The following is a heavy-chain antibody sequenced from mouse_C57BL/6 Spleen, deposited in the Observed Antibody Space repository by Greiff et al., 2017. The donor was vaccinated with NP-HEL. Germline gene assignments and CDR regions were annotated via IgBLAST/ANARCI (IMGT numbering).Heavy chain of an antibody. CDR2: IDPNSGGT. CDR3: ASRYSGYDGTGYAMDY. V-gene: IGHV1-72*01. D-gene: IGHD2-2*01. Sequence: VQLQQPGAELVKPGASVKLSCKASGYTFTSYWMHWVKQRPGRGLEWIGRIDPNSGGTKYNEKFKSKATLTVDKSSSTAYMQLSSLTSEDSAVYYSASRYSGYDGTGYAMDYWGKGASVTVAS. CDR1: GYTFTSYW. J-gene: IGHJ4*01.